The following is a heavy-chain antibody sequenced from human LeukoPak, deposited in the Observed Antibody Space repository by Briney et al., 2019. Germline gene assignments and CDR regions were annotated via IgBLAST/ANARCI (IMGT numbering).Heavy chain of an antibody. J-gene: IGHJ5*02. CDR3: ARVRVVRGVYNWFDP. CDR1: GGTFSGYA. CDR2: INPNSGGT. V-gene: IGHV1-2*02. Sequence: ASVKVSCKASGGTFSGYALTWVRQAPGQGLEWMGWINPNSGGTNYAQKFQGRVTMTRDTSISTAYMELSRLRSDDTAVYYCARVRVVRGVYNWFDPWGQGTLVTVSS. D-gene: IGHD3-10*01.